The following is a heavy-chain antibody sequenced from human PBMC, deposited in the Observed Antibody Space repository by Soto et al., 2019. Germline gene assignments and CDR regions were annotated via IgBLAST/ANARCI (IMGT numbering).Heavy chain of an antibody. D-gene: IGHD6-13*01. J-gene: IGHJ4*02. CDR1: GFTCSRYS. Sequence: GGSLRLSCAASGFTCSRYSMNWVRQAPGRGLEWVSSISSSSSYIYYADSVKGRFTISRDNAKNSLYLQMNSLRAEDTAVYYCARTLRDSSSHDYWGQGTLVTVSS. V-gene: IGHV3-21*01. CDR3: ARTLRDSSSHDY. CDR2: ISSSSSYI.